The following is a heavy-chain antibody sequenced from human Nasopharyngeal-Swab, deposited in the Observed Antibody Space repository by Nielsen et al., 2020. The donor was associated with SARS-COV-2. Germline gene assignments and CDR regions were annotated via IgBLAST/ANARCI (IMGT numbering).Heavy chain of an antibody. Sequence: SDTLSLTCTVSGGSISSSSYYWVWIRQPPGKGLEWIGSICYSGSTYYNPSLKSRVTISVDTSKNQFSLKLSSVTAADTAVYYCARQSGIYLWFKACWFDPWGQGTLVTVSS. D-gene: IGHD3-10*01. CDR3: ARQSGIYLWFKACWFDP. V-gene: IGHV4-39*01. J-gene: IGHJ5*02. CDR2: ICYSGST. CDR1: GGSISSSSYY.